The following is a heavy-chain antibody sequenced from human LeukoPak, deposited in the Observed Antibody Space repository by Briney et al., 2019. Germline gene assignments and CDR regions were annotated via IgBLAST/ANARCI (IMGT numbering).Heavy chain of an antibody. D-gene: IGHD6-13*01. J-gene: IGHJ6*02. V-gene: IGHV4-59*01. CDR3: ARSSSWYSRVLEYYYYGMDV. CDR1: GGSISSYY. CDR2: IYYSGST. Sequence: SETLSLTCTVSGGSISSYYWSWIRQPPGKGLEWIGYIYYSGSTNYNPSLKSRVTISVDTSKNQFSLKLSSVPAADTAVYYCARSSSWYSRVLEYYYYGMDVWGQGTTVTVSS.